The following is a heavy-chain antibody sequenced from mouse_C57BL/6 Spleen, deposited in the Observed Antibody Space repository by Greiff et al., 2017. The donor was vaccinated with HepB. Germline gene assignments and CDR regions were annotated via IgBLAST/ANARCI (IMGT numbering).Heavy chain of an antibody. CDR3: ARSYDLRDYYAMDY. CDR1: GYTFTSYW. D-gene: IGHD2-4*01. V-gene: IGHV1-59*01. CDR2: IDPSDSYT. J-gene: IGHJ4*01. Sequence: QVQLQQPGAELVRPGTSVKLSCKASGYTFTSYWMHWVKQRPGQGLEWIGVIDPSDSYTNYNQKFKGKATLTVDTSSSTAYMQLSSLTSEDSAVYYCARSYDLRDYYAMDYWGQGTSVTVSS.